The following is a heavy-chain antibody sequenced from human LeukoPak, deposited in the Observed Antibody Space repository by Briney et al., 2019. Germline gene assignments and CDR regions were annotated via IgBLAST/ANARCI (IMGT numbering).Heavy chain of an antibody. CDR3: ARLHVGSGWYVGY. V-gene: IGHV4-59*08. Sequence: SETLSLTCTVSGGSISSYYWSWIRQPPGKGLEWIGYIYYSGSTNYNPSLKSRVTISVDTSKNQFSLKLSSETAADTAVYYCARLHVGSGWYVGYWGQGTLVTVSS. CDR2: IYYSGST. J-gene: IGHJ4*02. D-gene: IGHD6-19*01. CDR1: GGSISSYY.